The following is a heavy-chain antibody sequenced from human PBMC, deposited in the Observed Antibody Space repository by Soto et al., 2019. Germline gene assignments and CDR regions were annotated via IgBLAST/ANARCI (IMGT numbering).Heavy chain of an antibody. Sequence: PGGSLRLSCAASGFTFDDYTMHWVRQAPGKGLEWVSLISWDGGSTYYADSVKGRFTISRDNSKNPLYLQMNSLRTEDTALYYCAREAVAGPYYYYGMDVWGQGTTVTVSS. D-gene: IGHD6-19*01. CDR3: AREAVAGPYYYYGMDV. CDR2: ISWDGGST. V-gene: IGHV3-43*01. J-gene: IGHJ6*02. CDR1: GFTFDDYT.